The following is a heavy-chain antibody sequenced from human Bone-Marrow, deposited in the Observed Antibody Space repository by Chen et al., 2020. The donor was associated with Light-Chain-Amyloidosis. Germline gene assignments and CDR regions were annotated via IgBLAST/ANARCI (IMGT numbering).Heavy chain of an antibody. CDR3: ARRLGRYFDWSERVSYFDY. D-gene: IGHD3-9*01. Sequence: QLQLQESGPGLVKPSETLSLTCTVSGGSISSSSYYWGWIRQPPGKGLEWIGSIYYSGSTYYNPSLKSRVTISVDTSKNQFSLKLSSVTAADTAVCYCARRLGRYFDWSERVSYFDYWGQGTLVTVSS. V-gene: IGHV4-39*01. CDR1: GGSISSSSYY. CDR2: IYYSGST. J-gene: IGHJ4*02.